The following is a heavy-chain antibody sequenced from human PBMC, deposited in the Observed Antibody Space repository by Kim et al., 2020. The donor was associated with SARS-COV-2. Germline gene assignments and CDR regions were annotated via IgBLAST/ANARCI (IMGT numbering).Heavy chain of an antibody. V-gene: IGHV1-69*01. D-gene: IGHD3-22*01. Sequence: KFQGRVTITADESTSTAYMELSSLRSEDTPVYYCAAYYYDSSGYYYGFDYWGQGTLVTVSS. J-gene: IGHJ4*02. CDR3: AAYYYDSSGYYYGFDY.